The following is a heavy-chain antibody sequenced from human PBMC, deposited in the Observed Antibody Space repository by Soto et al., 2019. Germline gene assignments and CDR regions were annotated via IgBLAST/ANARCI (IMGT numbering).Heavy chain of an antibody. V-gene: IGHV3-30-3*01. D-gene: IGHD3-3*01. CDR3: ARVGVTIFGVADAFDI. J-gene: IGHJ3*02. Sequence: GGSLRLSFAASGFTFSSYSMHWVRQAPGKGLEWVAVISYDGSNKYYADSVKGRFTIPRDNSKNTLYLQMNSLRAEDTAVYYCARVGVTIFGVADAFDIWGQGTMVSVSS. CDR1: GFTFSSYS. CDR2: ISYDGSNK.